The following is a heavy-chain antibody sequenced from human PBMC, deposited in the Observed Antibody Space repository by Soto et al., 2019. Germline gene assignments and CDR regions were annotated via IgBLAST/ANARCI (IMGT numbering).Heavy chain of an antibody. CDR1: GFTFSTHW. Sequence: PGGSLRLSCAASGFTFSTHWMHWVRQAPGKGLVWVSRINSDGSGTNYADSVKGRFTISRDNAKNTLFLQMNSLRAEDTAVYYCARSRGLAAAGVQEFDDWGQGTLVTVSS. D-gene: IGHD6-13*01. CDR3: ARSRGLAAAGVQEFDD. J-gene: IGHJ4*02. V-gene: IGHV3-74*01. CDR2: INSDGSGT.